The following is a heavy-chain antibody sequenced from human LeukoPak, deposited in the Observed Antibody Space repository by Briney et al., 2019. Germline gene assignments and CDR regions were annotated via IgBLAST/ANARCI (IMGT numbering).Heavy chain of an antibody. V-gene: IGHV3-21*01. CDR2: ISSSSSYI. J-gene: IGHJ4*02. CDR1: GFTFTSYA. D-gene: IGHD6-6*01. Sequence: PGGSLRLSCAASGFTFTSYAMRWVRQAPGKGLEWVSSISSSSSYIYYADSVKGRFTISRDNAKNSLYLQMNSLRAEDTAVYYCARGQGRAARDSYFDYWGQGTLVTVSS. CDR3: ARGQGRAARDSYFDY.